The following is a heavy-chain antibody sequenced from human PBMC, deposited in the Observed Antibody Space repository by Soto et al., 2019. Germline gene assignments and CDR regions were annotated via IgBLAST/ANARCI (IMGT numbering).Heavy chain of an antibody. D-gene: IGHD3-3*01. CDR3: ASAGATIFGVVIISYYGMDV. V-gene: IGHV4-59*05. CDR2: IYYSGST. J-gene: IGHJ6*02. Sequence: PSETLSLTCAVSGGSISSYYWSWIRQPPGKGLEWIGSIYYSGSTYYNPSLKSRVTISVDTSKNQFSLKLSSVTAADTAVYYCASAGATIFGVVIISYYGMDVWGQGTTVTVSS. CDR1: GGSISSYY.